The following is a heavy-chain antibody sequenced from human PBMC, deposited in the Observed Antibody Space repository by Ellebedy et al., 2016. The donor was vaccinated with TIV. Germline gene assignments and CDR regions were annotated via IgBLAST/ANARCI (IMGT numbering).Heavy chain of an antibody. V-gene: IGHV3-7*01. CDR2: IKQDGSEK. J-gene: IGHJ4*02. D-gene: IGHD4-17*01. CDR1: GFTSSIYW. Sequence: PGGSLRLSCAASGFTSSIYWMSWVRQAPGKGLECAANIKQDGSEKSYVDSVKGRFTISRDNAKNSLHLQMNGLRAEDTAVYYCARHTDYALDYWGQGALVTVSS. CDR3: ARHTDYALDY.